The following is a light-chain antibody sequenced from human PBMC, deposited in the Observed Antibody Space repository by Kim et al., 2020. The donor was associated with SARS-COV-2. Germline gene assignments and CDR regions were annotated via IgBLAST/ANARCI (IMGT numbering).Light chain of an antibody. CDR3: QVWDSCTDHYV. J-gene: IGLJ1*01. CDR2: YDS. V-gene: IGLV3-21*04. Sequence: APGQTAKITCGGTNIGSRSVHWYRQQPGQAPAVVIRYDSDRPSGIPERFSASNSGNTATLTITRVEAGDEADYYCQVWDSCTDHYVFGGGTKVTVL. CDR1: NIGSRS.